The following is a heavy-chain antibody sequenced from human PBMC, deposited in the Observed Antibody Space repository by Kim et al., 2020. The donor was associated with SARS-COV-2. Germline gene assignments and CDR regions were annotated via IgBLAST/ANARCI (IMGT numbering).Heavy chain of an antibody. CDR2: IYYSGST. Sequence: SETLSLTCTVSGGSISSYYWSWIRQPPGKGLEWIGYIYYSGSTNYNPSLKSRVTISVDTSKNQFSLKLNSVTAADTAVYYCARGGLVVVPAAFDYWGQGT. CDR1: GGSISSYY. D-gene: IGHD2-2*01. CDR3: ARGGLVVVPAAFDY. V-gene: IGHV4-59*13. J-gene: IGHJ4*02.